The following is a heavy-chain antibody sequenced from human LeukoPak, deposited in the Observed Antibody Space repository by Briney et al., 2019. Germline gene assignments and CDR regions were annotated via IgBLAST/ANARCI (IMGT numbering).Heavy chain of an antibody. Sequence: AGGSLRLSCAASGFTFSNSAMSWVRQAPGKGLEWVSTLSGSGITPYYADSVQGRFTISRDNSKNTLYLQMNSLRAEDTAVYYCAKGIYSSGWSYFDYWGHGTLVTVSS. CDR1: GFTFSNSA. D-gene: IGHD6-19*01. CDR2: LSGSGITP. CDR3: AKGIYSSGWSYFDY. J-gene: IGHJ4*01. V-gene: IGHV3-23*01.